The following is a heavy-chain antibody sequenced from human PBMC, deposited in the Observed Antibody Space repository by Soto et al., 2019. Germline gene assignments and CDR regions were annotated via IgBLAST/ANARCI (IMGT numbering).Heavy chain of an antibody. CDR2: IYPGDSDT. J-gene: IGHJ4*02. CDR3: ARLEVADPIDY. Sequence: GESLKISCKGSGSSFTSYCIGWVRQIPGKGLEWMGIIYPGDSDTRYSPSIQGQVAISGVKSNSTAYLQWSSLKAPDTAMYYCARLEVADPIDYWGQGTLVTVSS. V-gene: IGHV5-51*01. CDR1: GSSFTSYC. D-gene: IGHD6-19*01.